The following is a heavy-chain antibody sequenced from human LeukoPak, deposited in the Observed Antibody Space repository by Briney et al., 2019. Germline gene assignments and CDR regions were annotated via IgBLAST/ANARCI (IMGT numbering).Heavy chain of an antibody. CDR1: GGSISSYY. J-gene: IGHJ4*02. Sequence: SETLSLTCTVSGGSISSYYWSWIRQPPGKGLEWIGYIYYSGSTNYNPSLKSRVTISVDTSKNQFSLKLSSVTAADTAVYYCARGAAYYDISYWGQGTLVTVSS. CDR2: IYYSGST. D-gene: IGHD3-9*01. V-gene: IGHV4-59*01. CDR3: ARGAAYYDISY.